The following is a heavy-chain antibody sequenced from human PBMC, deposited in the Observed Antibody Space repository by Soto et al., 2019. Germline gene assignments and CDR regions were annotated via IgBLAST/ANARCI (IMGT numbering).Heavy chain of an antibody. J-gene: IGHJ6*02. Sequence: HPGWSLRLSCSSSVFTFISYGMHWVRQAPGQGLEYISSISNDGGTIHYADSVRGRFTISRDNSKSTLYLQMSSLGAEDTAVYYCVKDQCTDCPPGYYYHGMDVCGQGTTVTVSS. CDR3: VKDQCTDCPPGYYYHGMDV. CDR2: ISNDGGTI. V-gene: IGHV3-64D*06. CDR1: VFTFISYG. D-gene: IGHD2-21*02.